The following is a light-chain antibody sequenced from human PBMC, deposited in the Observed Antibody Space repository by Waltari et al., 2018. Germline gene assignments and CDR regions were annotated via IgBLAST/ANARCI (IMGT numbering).Light chain of an antibody. CDR3: QQYNSYSLLS. CDR2: KGS. Sequence: DIQITQSPSPLSAFVGDKVIFRFRASQGIIKWLAWYQQKTGKAPKLLIYKGSTLESGVPPRFIGSGSGTEFTITISSLQPEDFATYYCQQYNSYSLLSFGGGTKVEIK. CDR1: QGIIKW. V-gene: IGKV1-5*03. J-gene: IGKJ4*01.